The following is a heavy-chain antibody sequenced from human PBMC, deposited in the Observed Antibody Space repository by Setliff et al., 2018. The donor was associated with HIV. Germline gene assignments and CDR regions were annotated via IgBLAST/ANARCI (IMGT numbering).Heavy chain of an antibody. CDR3: ARDPNTGRYYLDF. J-gene: IGHJ4*02. CDR1: GGSITGYY. Sequence: PSETLSLTCTVSGGSITGYYWSWIRQPPGKGLEWIGWIYYSGNTRYNPSLKSRLTMSVDSSGNQFSLTLTSVTAADTAVYYCARDPNTGRYYLDFWGPGALVTVSS. D-gene: IGHD1-26*01. CDR2: IYYSGNT. V-gene: IGHV4-59*12.